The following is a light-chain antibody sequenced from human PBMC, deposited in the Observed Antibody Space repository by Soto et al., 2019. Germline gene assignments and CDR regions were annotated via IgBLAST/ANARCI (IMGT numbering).Light chain of an antibody. CDR1: QSINTC. CDR2: NAS. CDR3: QQYNTYTRT. V-gene: IGKV1-5*03. Sequence: DVQMAQSPSTLSASVGDRVTITCRASQSINTCLAWHQQKPGKAPKLLIYNASSLESGVTSSFSGSGSGSEFTLTSSSLQTDDVATYYCQQYNTYTRTFGQGTKLQI. J-gene: IGKJ2*01.